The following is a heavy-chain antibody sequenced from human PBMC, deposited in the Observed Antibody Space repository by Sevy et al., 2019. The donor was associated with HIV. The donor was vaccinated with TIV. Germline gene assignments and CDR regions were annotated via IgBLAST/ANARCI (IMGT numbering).Heavy chain of an antibody. Sequence: SETLSLTCTVSGGSITSLYWNWIRQPPGKGLGWIANIYYNGHINYNPSLKSRVTLSLDTSKNQFSLRLSSVTAADTAMYYCAGENAWGRGYSGGQGTLVTVSS. J-gene: IGHJ5*01. CDR2: IYYNGHI. CDR1: GGSITSLY. V-gene: IGHV4-59*08. D-gene: IGHD1-26*01. CDR3: AGENAWGRGYS.